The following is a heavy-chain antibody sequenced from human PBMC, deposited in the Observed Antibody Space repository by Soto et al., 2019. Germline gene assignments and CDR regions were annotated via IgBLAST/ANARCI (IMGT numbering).Heavy chain of an antibody. J-gene: IGHJ4*02. D-gene: IGHD3-16*01. CDR3: ASVTFGGIVLAH. V-gene: IGHV4-59*01. Sequence: SETLSLTCTVSAYSFGKYYCTWIRQPPGKGLEWIGYIYYNGNTKYNPSLEGRLTISIDTSKKEFSLKLTSVTAADAAVYYCASVTFGGIVLAHWGQGTLVTVSS. CDR2: IYYNGNT. CDR1: AYSFGKYY.